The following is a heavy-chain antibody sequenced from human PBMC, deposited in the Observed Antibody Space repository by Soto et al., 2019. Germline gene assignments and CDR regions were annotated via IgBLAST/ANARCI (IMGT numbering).Heavy chain of an antibody. CDR2: ISTYNGNT. CDR3: ARVLVDIVARIHYYFGTDV. Sequence: ASVKVSCKASGYTFSTYGITWVRQAPGQGLEWMGWISTYNGNTNYAQKFQGRVTMTTDTSTSTVYMELRSLRSDDMAVYYCARVLVDIVARIHYYFGTDVWGQGTTVTVSS. CDR1: GYTFSTYG. V-gene: IGHV1-18*03. D-gene: IGHD5-12*01. J-gene: IGHJ6*02.